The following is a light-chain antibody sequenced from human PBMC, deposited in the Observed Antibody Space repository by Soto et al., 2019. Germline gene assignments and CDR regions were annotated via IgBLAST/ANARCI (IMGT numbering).Light chain of an antibody. Sequence: QSVLTQPASVSGSPGQSITISCTGSISDVGSYNLVSWYQHHPGKVPKVIIYEATKRPSGVSSRFSGSKSPKAAYLKITKLQAEDEADYYCCSYAGNSRTFGSGTKVTVL. V-gene: IGLV2-23*01. CDR2: EAT. CDR1: ISDVGSYNL. J-gene: IGLJ1*01. CDR3: CSYAGNSRT.